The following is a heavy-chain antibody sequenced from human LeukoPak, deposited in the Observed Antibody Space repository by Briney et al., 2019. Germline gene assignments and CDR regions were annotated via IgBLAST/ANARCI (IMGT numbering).Heavy chain of an antibody. J-gene: IGHJ4*02. CDR1: GFTVSSNY. D-gene: IGHD2-15*01. CDR3: GSDHGSPCYYFDY. Sequence: GGSLRLSCAASGFTVSSNYMRWVRQARGKGREWVSVNYSGGRTYYEDSVKGRFNISRDNYKKLLYLQMNSLRAEGTAVEYRGSDHGSPCYYFDYWGQGTLVTVSS. CDR2: NYSGGRT. V-gene: IGHV3-53*01.